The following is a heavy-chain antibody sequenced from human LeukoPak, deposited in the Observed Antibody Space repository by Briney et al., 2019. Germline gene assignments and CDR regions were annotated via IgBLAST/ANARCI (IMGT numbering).Heavy chain of an antibody. CDR1: GFTFSTYW. J-gene: IGHJ3*02. V-gene: IGHV3-7*01. Sequence: GGSLRLSCAASGFTFSTYWMTWVRQAPGKGLEWVANIRQDGSEKFYVDSVKGRFTISRDNAKNSLYLQMISLRAEDTAVYYCARDSSPRNGYDAFDIWGQGTMVTASS. CDR3: ARDSSPRNGYDAFDI. D-gene: IGHD2-15*01. CDR2: IRQDGSEK.